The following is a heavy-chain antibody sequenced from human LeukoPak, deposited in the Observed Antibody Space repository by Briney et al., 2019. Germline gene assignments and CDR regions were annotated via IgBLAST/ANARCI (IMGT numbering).Heavy chain of an antibody. J-gene: IGHJ6*02. CDR2: IYHSGDP. CDR3: ARDSVGRGLFAYYYGMDV. D-gene: IGHD4/OR15-4a*01. V-gene: IGHV4-4*08. CDR1: GGSISSYY. Sequence: SETLSLTCTVSGGSISSYYWSWIRQPPGKGLEWLGGIYHSGDPYYNPSFESRIIISVDTSKNQFSLKLSSVTDADTAVYYCARDSVGRGLFAYYYGMDVWGQGTTVTVSS.